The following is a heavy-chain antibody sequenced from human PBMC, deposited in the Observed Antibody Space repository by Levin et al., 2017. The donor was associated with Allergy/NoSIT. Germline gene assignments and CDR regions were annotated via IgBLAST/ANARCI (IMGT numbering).Heavy chain of an antibody. V-gene: IGHV3-30*18. CDR3: ANLGVRSNHNQKWEITVNAFDV. D-gene: IGHD1-14*01. CDR2: ISYDGSNK. CDR1: GFTFSDYG. J-gene: IGHJ3*01. Sequence: QSGGSLRLSCEVSGFTFSDYGMHWVRQAPGKGLEWVSLISYDGSNKYYADSVRGRFTVSRDNSKNTLYLQMNSLRVEDTAIYYCANLGVRSNHNQKWEITVNAFDVWGQGTMVTVSS.